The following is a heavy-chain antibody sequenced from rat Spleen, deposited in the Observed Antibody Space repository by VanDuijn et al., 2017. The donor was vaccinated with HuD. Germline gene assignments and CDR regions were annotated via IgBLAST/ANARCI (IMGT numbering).Heavy chain of an antibody. D-gene: IGHD1-9*01. CDR1: GFTFSDYN. CDR3: ARRMRYYGYTYPYVMDA. CDR2: ISYDGSST. J-gene: IGHJ4*01. Sequence: EVQLVESGGGLVQPGRSLKLSCAASGFTFSDYNMAWVRQAPKKGLEWVATISYDGSSTYYRDSVKGRFTISRDNAKSTLYLQMDSLRSEDTATYYCARRMRYYGYTYPYVMDAWGQGASVTVSS. V-gene: IGHV5-7*01.